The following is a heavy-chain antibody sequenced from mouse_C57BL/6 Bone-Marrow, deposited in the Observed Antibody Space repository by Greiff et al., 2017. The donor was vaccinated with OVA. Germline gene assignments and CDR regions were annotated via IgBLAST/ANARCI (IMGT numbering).Heavy chain of an antibody. CDR1: GYTFTSYW. CDR3: ATTVVPWYIDV. CDR2: IHPNSGST. J-gene: IGHJ1*03. V-gene: IGHV1-64*01. D-gene: IGHD1-1*01. Sequence: VQLQQPGAELVKPGASVKLSCKASGYTFTSYWMHWVKQRPGQGLEWIGRIHPNSGSTNYNEKFKSKATLTVDKSSSTAYMQLSSLTSEDSAVYYCATTVVPWYIDVWGTGTTVTVSS.